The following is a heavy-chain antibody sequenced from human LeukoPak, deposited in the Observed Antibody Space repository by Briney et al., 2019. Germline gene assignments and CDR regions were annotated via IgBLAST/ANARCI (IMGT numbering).Heavy chain of an antibody. Sequence: GGSLRLSCAASGFTFSSYGMHWVRQAPGKGLEWVAVIWYDGSNKYYADSVKGRFTISRDNSKNTLYLQMNSLRAEDTAVYYSARDWNLYSSGCYPVGFDYWGQGTLVTVSS. CDR1: GFTFSSYG. V-gene: IGHV3-33*01. J-gene: IGHJ4*02. CDR3: ARDWNLYSSGCYPVGFDY. D-gene: IGHD6-19*01. CDR2: IWYDGSNK.